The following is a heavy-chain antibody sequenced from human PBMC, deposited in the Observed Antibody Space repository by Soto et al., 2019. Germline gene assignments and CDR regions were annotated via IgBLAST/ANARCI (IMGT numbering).Heavy chain of an antibody. J-gene: IGHJ3*02. CDR3: ARAHSSSCYSAFDI. V-gene: IGHV3-74*01. CDR1: GFTFSSYW. Sequence: EVQLVESGGGLVQPGGSLRLSCAASGFTFSSYWMHWVRQPPGKGLVWVSRINSDGSSTSYADSVKGRFTISRDNSKKTLYQQRTSLRAEATAVYYCARAHSSSCYSAFDIWGPGTMVTVSS. CDR2: INSDGSST. D-gene: IGHD6-13*01.